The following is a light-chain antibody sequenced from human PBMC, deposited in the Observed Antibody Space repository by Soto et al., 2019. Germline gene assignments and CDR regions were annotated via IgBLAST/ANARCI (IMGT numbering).Light chain of an antibody. V-gene: IGLV2-14*03. Sequence: QSVLTQPASVSGSPGQSITISSTGTSSDVGGYNYVSWYQQHPDKAPKLMIYDVSNRPSGVSNRFSGSKSGNTASLTISGLQADDEADYYCSSYTSSSTRVFGTGTKLTVL. CDR2: DVS. CDR1: SSDVGGYNY. J-gene: IGLJ1*01. CDR3: SSYTSSSTRV.